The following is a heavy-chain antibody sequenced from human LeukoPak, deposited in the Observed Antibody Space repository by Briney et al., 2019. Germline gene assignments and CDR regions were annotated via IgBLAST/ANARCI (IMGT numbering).Heavy chain of an antibody. CDR3: VRGTEDYFDY. V-gene: IGHV3-23*01. J-gene: IGHJ4*02. CDR1: EFTFNYYD. D-gene: IGHD1-14*01. Sequence: PGGSLRLSCAASEFTFNYYDMNWVRQAPGKGLKWVSAISGSGGTPYYADSVKGRFTISRDNSKNTLYLQMNSLRAEDTAVYYCVRGTEDYFDYWGQGTLVTVSS. CDR2: ISGSGGTP.